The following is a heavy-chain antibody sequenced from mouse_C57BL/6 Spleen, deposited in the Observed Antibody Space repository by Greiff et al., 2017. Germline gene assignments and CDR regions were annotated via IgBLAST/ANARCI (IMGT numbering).Heavy chain of an antibody. J-gene: IGHJ4*01. CDR3: AKGYYGSSSLDY. Sequence: VQLQQPGAELVKPGASVKLSCKASGYTFTSYWMHWVKQRPGQGLEWIGMIHPNSGSTNYNEKFKSKATLTVDKSSSTAYMQLSSLTSEDSAVYYCAKGYYGSSSLDYWGQGTSVTVSS. CDR2: IHPNSGST. CDR1: GYTFTSYW. D-gene: IGHD1-1*01. V-gene: IGHV1-64*01.